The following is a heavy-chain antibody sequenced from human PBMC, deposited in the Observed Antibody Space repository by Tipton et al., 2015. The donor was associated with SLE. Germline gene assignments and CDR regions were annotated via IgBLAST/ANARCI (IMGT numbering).Heavy chain of an antibody. CDR3: ARDLKPAQVAATPYYFDY. CDR2: IKQDGSEK. D-gene: IGHD2-15*01. Sequence: SLRLSCAASGFTFSSYWMSWVRQAPGKGLEWVANIKQDGSEKYYVDSVKGRFTISRDNAKNSLYLQMNSLRAEDTAVYYCARDLKPAQVAATPYYFDYWGQGTMVTVSS. J-gene: IGHJ4*03. V-gene: IGHV3-7*01. CDR1: GFTFSSYW.